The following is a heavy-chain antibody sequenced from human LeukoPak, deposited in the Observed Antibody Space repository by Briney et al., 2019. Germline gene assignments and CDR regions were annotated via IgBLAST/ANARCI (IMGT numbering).Heavy chain of an antibody. D-gene: IGHD3-10*01. CDR2: IYYSGST. Sequence: SETLSLTCTVSGGSISSYYWSWIRQPPGKGLEWIGYIYYSGSTNYNPSLKSRVTKSVDTSKNQFSLKLSSVTAADTAVYYCARARTVYGEYYFDYWGQGTLVTVSS. V-gene: IGHV4-59*01. CDR1: GGSISSYY. J-gene: IGHJ4*02. CDR3: ARARTVYGEYYFDY.